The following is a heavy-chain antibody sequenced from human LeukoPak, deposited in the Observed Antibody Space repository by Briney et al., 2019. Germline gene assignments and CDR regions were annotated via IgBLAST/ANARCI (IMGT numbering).Heavy chain of an antibody. CDR3: ARGGVTAARPLDY. D-gene: IGHD6-6*01. CDR1: GFTFSSYT. Sequence: GSLRLSCAASGFTFSSYTMNWVRQPPGKGLEWIGEINHSGSTNYNPSLKSRVTISVDTSKNQFSLKLSSVTAADTAVYYCARGGVTAARPLDYWGQGTLVTVSS. V-gene: IGHV4-34*01. CDR2: INHSGST. J-gene: IGHJ4*02.